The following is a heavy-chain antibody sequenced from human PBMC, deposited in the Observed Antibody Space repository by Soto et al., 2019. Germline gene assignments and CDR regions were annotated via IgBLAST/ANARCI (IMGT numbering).Heavy chain of an antibody. CDR2: IYWDDDK. CDR3: AHLYYDSSGSGFDP. V-gene: IGHV2-5*02. D-gene: IGHD3-22*01. Sequence: QITLKESGPPLVKPTQTLTLTCTFSGFSLSTSGVGVGWIRQPPGKALEWLALIYWDDDKRYSPSLKSRLTITKDTSKNQVVLTMTNMDPVDTATYYCAHLYYDSSGSGFDPWGQGTLATVSS. CDR1: GFSLSTSGVG. J-gene: IGHJ5*02.